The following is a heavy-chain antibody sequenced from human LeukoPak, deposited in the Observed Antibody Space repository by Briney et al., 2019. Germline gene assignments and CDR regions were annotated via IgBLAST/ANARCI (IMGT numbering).Heavy chain of an antibody. V-gene: IGHV4-4*02. D-gene: IGHD1-26*01. CDR3: ARSGAGDWSVY. CDR1: GGSISSSNW. Sequence: SETLSLTCAVSGGSISSSNWWSWVRQPPGKGLEWIGEIYHSGSTNYNPSLKSRVTISVDTSKNQFSLKLSSVTAADTAVYYCARSGAGDWSVYWGQGTLVTVSS. CDR2: IYHSGST. J-gene: IGHJ4*02.